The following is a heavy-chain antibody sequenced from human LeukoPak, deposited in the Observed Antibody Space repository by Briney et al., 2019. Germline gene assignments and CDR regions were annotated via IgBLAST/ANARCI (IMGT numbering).Heavy chain of an antibody. D-gene: IGHD6-19*01. Sequence: GGSLRLSCAASGFTFSSYGMHWVRQAPGKGLEWVAFIRYDGSNKYYADSVKGRFTISRDNPKNTLYLQMNSLRAEDTAVYYCAKSLAVAGSFDLDYWGQGTLVTVSS. J-gene: IGHJ4*02. CDR2: IRYDGSNK. CDR3: AKSLAVAGSFDLDY. V-gene: IGHV3-30*02. CDR1: GFTFSSYG.